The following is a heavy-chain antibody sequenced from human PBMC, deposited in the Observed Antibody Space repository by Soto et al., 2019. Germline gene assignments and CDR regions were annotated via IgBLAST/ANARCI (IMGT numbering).Heavy chain of an antibody. CDR3: ARAAVPNNWFDP. D-gene: IGHD6-13*01. V-gene: IGHV4-34*01. CDR1: GGSFSGYY. CDR2: INHSEST. J-gene: IGHJ5*02. Sequence: QVQLQQWGAGLLKPSETLSLTCAVYGGSFSGYYWSWIRQPPGKGLEWIGEINHSESTNYNPSLKSRDTISVDTSKNQFSLKLSSVTAADTAVYYCARAAVPNNWFDPWGQGTLVTVSS.